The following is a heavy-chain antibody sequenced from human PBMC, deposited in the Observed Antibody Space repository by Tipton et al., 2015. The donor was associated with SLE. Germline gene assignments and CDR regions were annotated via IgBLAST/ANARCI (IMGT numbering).Heavy chain of an antibody. V-gene: IGHV3-23*03. CDR3: AKNRGTESF. CDR2: IYSGSDTT. D-gene: IGHD1-1*01. CDR1: GFTFSSNA. J-gene: IGHJ4*02. Sequence: SLRLSCVASGFTFSSNAMSWVRQAPGKGLEWVSIIYSGSDTTYYADSVKGRFTISRDNSKNTLYLQMHSLRAEDTAVYFCAKNRGTESFWGRGTQVTVSS.